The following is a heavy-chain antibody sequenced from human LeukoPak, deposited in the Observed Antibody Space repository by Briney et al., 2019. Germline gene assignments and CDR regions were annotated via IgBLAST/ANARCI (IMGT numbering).Heavy chain of an antibody. J-gene: IGHJ4*02. CDR3: AGTNEGGSYYAPKYYFDY. CDR2: IYYTGTT. V-gene: IGHV4-30-4*07. Sequence: PSQTLSLTCAVSGGSISSGGYSWSWIRQPPGKGLEWIGYIYYTGTTYYNPSLKSRVTISVDTSKNQFSLKLNSVTAADTAVYYCAGTNEGGSYYAPKYYFDYWGQGTLVTVSS. D-gene: IGHD1-26*01. CDR1: GGSISSGGYS.